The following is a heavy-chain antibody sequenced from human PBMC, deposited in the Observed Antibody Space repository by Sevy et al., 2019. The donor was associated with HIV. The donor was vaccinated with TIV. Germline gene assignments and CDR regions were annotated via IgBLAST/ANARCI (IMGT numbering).Heavy chain of an antibody. D-gene: IGHD4-4*01. Sequence: GGSLRLSCAASGFTFSSYGMHRVRQAPGKGLEWVAVISYDRSNKYYADSVKGRFTISRDNSKNTLYLQMNSLRAEDTAVYYCAKGFGYSKENTYYHYGMDVWGQGTTVTVSS. CDR3: AKGFGYSKENTYYHYGMDV. CDR2: ISYDRSNK. CDR1: GFTFSSYG. J-gene: IGHJ6*02. V-gene: IGHV3-30*18.